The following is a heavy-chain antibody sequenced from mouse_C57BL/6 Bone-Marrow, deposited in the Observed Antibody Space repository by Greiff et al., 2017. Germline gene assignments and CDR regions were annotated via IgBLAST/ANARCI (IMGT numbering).Heavy chain of an antibody. V-gene: IGHV5-9-1*02. J-gene: IGHJ3*01. CDR3: TRDGESTFAY. CDR1: GFTFSSYA. D-gene: IGHD5-1*01. CDR2: ISSGGDYI. Sequence: EVKLEESGAGLVKPGGSLKLSCAASGFTFSSYAMSWVRQTPEKRLEWVAYISSGGDYIYYADTVKGRFTISRDNARNTLYLQMSSLKSEDTAMYYCTRDGESTFAYWGQGTLVTVSA.